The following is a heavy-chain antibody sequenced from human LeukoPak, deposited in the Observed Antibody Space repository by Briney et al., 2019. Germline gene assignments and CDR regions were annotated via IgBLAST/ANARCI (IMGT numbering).Heavy chain of an antibody. J-gene: IGHJ4*02. CDR2: LSGSGASA. Sequence: GGSLRLSCEASGFTFSPYAMTWVCQTPGKGLEWVSSLSGSGASAYYADSVKGRFIISRDNSKNTLYLQMNSLRAEDTAVYYCAKGQDTYGHPFDYWGQGTLVTVSS. CDR3: AKGQDTYGHPFDY. D-gene: IGHD5-18*01. V-gene: IGHV3-23*01. CDR1: GFTFSPYA.